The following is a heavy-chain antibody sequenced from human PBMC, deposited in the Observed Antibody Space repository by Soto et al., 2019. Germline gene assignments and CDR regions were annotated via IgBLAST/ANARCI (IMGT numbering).Heavy chain of an antibody. J-gene: IGHJ5*02. D-gene: IGHD2-15*01. V-gene: IGHV4-59*01. CDR1: GGSFSGYY. CDR2: IYYSGST. CDR3: ARVVGDCSGGSCYSVWFDP. Sequence: SETLSLTCAVYGGSFSGYYWSWIRQPPGKGLEWIGYIYYSGSTNYNPSLKSRVNISVDTSKNQFSLKLSSVTAADTAVYYCARVVGDCSGGSCYSVWFDPWGQGTLVTVSS.